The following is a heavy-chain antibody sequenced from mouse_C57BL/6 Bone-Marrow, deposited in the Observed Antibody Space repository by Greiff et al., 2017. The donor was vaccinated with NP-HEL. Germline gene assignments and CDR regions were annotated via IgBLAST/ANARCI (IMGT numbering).Heavy chain of an antibody. CDR1: GYTFTTYP. D-gene: IGHD1-1*01. CDR2: FHPYNDDT. CDR3: ERRSNFDYAMDY. V-gene: IGHV1-47*01. J-gene: IGHJ4*01. Sequence: VQLQQSGAELVKPGASVKMSCKASGYTFTTYPIEWMKQSPGKCLEWIGNFHPYNDDTKYNEKFKGKATLTVEKSSSTVYLDLSRLTSDDSAVYYCERRSNFDYAMDYWGQGTSVTVSS.